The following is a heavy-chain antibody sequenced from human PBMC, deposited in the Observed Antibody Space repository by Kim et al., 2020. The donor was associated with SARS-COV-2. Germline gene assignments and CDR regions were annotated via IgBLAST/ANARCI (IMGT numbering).Heavy chain of an antibody. D-gene: IGHD6-13*01. CDR3: AKYLLPGAGPRQAFDI. CDR2: IGSNGGST. CDR1: GFTFSSYA. V-gene: IGHV3-23*01. Sequence: GGSLRLSCAASGFTFSSYAMSWVRLAPGKGLEWVSGIGSNGGSTYYADSVKGRFTISRDNSKNTLYLQMNSLRAEDTAVYYCAKYLLPGAGPRQAFDIWGQGTMVSVSS. J-gene: IGHJ3*02.